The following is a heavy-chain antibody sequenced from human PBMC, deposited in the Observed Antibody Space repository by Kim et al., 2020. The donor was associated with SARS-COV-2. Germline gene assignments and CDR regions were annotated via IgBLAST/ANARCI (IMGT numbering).Heavy chain of an antibody. CDR2: ISYDGSNK. D-gene: IGHD3-10*01. Sequence: GGSLRLSCAASGFTFSSYGMHWVRQAPGKGLEWVAVISYDGSNKYYADSVKGRFTISRDNSKNTLYLQMNSLRAEDTAVYYCAKEGGSGSYYKTPFDYWGQGTLVTVSS. CDR1: GFTFSSYG. V-gene: IGHV3-30*18. J-gene: IGHJ4*02. CDR3: AKEGGSGSYYKTPFDY.